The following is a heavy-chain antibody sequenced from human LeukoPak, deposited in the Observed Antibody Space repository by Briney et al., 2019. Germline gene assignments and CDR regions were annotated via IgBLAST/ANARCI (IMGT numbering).Heavy chain of an antibody. CDR2: IKQDGSEK. CDR3: ASYYDSSGYFDAFDI. D-gene: IGHD3-22*01. V-gene: IGHV3-7*05. Sequence: GGSLRLSCAASGFTFSSYWMSWVRQAPGKGLEWVANIKQDGSEKYYVDSVKGRFTISRDNAKSSLYLQMNSLRAEDTAVYYCASYYDSSGYFDAFDIWGQGTMVTVSS. CDR1: GFTFSSYW. J-gene: IGHJ3*02.